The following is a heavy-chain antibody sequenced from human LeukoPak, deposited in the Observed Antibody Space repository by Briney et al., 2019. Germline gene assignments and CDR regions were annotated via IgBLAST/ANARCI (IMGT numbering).Heavy chain of an antibody. V-gene: IGHV3-9*01. CDR3: ARDDYDTLGYNFHY. D-gene: IGHD3-9*01. CDR2: INWNNGGI. J-gene: IGHJ4*02. CDR1: GFTFDDYA. Sequence: PGGSLRLSCAASGFTFDDYAMHWVRQAPGRGREWVSGINWNNGGIVYAASVRGRFTVSRDNAKNTLYLQMNRLEPEDTAFYYCARDDYDTLGYNFHYWGQGTLVTVSS.